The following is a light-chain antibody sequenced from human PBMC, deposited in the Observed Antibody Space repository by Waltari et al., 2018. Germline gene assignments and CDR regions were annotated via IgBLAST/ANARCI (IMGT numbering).Light chain of an antibody. CDR2: LVS. Sequence: GLLHSSADPFLDWCLQKPGQSPQLLFYLVSTRASGVPSRFSGSGSGTDFTLKSSRVEAADVGVDFRMLARQTPCTFGQGTKVEIK. CDR3: MLARQTPCT. V-gene: IGKV2-28*01. CDR1: GLLHSSADPF. J-gene: IGKJ1*01.